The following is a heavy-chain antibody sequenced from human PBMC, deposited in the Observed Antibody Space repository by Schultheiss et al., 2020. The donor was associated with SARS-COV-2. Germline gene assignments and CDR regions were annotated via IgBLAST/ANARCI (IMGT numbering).Heavy chain of an antibody. CDR3: ARHAIGTAMVTFIQRYGEYNWFDP. CDR1: GGSIGGYY. Sequence: SQTLSLTCTVSGGSIGGYYWTWIRQPPGKGLEWIGYISYSGITNYNPSLKSRVSISADTSKNQFSLKLSSVTAADTAVYYCARHAIGTAMVTFIQRYGEYNWFDPWGQGTLVTVSS. J-gene: IGHJ5*02. D-gene: IGHD5-18*01. V-gene: IGHV4-59*08. CDR2: ISYSGIT.